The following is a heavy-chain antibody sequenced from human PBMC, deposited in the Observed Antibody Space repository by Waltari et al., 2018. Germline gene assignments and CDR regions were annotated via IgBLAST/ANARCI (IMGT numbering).Heavy chain of an antibody. J-gene: IGHJ4*02. CDR3: ARDRVGYSSSWYGDRFDY. V-gene: IGHV1-18*01. CDR2: ISAYNGNT. D-gene: IGHD6-13*01. CDR1: GGTFSSYA. Sequence: QVQLVQSGAEVKKPGSSVKVSCKASGGTFSSYAISWVRQAPGQGLEWMGWISAYNGNTNYAQKLQGRVTMTTDTSTSTAYMELRSLRSDDTAVYYCARDRVGYSSSWYGDRFDYWGQGTLVTVSS.